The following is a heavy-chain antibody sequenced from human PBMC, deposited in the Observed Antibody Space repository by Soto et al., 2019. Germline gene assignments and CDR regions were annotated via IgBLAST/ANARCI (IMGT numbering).Heavy chain of an antibody. CDR1: RYTLTEFS. J-gene: IGHJ5*02. CDR3: ATDGGGVKLIRGLIT. V-gene: IGHV1-24*01. Sequence: QVQLVQSGAEVKKPGASVEVSCKVSRYTLTEFSMHWVRQAPGKGLEWMGSFDSEDGETIYAEKFQGRLNMTEDTSTDTAYMELSSLRSEDTAVYYCATDGGGVKLIRGLITWGQGTLVTVSS. CDR2: FDSEDGET. D-gene: IGHD3-10*01.